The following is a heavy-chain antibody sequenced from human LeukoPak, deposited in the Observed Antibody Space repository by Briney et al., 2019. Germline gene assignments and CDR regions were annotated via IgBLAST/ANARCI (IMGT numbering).Heavy chain of an antibody. D-gene: IGHD6-19*01. Sequence: GGSLRLSCAASGFSFSGYIMNWFRQTPGKGLEWVSFIGTSGNTIYYADSVKGRFTVSRNNAKNSLYLQMNSLRAEDTAVYYCSRDQWLDYWGQGTLVTVSS. CDR2: IGTSGNTI. CDR3: SRDQWLDY. V-gene: IGHV3-48*01. CDR1: GFSFSGYI. J-gene: IGHJ4*02.